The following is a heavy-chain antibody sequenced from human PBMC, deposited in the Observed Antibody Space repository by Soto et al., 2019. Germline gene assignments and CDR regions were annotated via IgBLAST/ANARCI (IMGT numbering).Heavy chain of an antibody. J-gene: IGHJ4*02. CDR1: GFSLSTSGVG. V-gene: IGHV2-5*02. Sequence: GSGPTRVNPTQTLTLTFTFSGFSLSTSGVGVGWIRQSPGKALEWLAVIYWDDDKRYSPSLKSGLSITKDTSKNQVVLTMTNVDPVDTATYYCEHKGPDDWLIDYWGQGTLDTVSS. CDR2: IYWDDDK. D-gene: IGHD3-9*01. CDR3: EHKGPDDWLIDY.